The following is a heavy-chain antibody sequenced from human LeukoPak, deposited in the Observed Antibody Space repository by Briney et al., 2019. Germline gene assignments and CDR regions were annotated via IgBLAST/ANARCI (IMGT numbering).Heavy chain of an antibody. J-gene: IGHJ3*02. CDR3: ARTGSSGWTAFDI. Sequence: GGSLRLSCAASGFTFSSYAMSWVRQAPGKGLEWVSVISGSGGSTYYADSVKGRFTISRDNSKNTLYLQMNSLRAEDTAVYYCARTGSSGWTAFDIWGQGTMVTVSS. V-gene: IGHV3-23*01. CDR1: GFTFSSYA. CDR2: ISGSGGST. D-gene: IGHD6-19*01.